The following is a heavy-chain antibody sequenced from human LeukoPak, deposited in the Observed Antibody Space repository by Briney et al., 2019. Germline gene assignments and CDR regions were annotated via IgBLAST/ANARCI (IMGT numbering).Heavy chain of an antibody. V-gene: IGHV1-2*02. CDR2: INPNSGGT. D-gene: IGHD6-13*01. CDR1: GYTFTGYY. J-gene: IGHJ6*03. Sequence: ASVKVSCKASGYTFTGYYMHWVRQAPGQGLEWMGWINPNSGGTNYAQKFQGRVTMTRDTSISTAYMELSRLRSDDTAVYYCARENSSSWYYKGYMDVWGKGTTVTISS. CDR3: ARENSSSWYYKGYMDV.